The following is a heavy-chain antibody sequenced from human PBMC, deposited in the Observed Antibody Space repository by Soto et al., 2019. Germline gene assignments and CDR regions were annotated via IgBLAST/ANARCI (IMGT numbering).Heavy chain of an antibody. V-gene: IGHV3-23*01. D-gene: IGHD2-2*03. CDR2: ISGSARST. J-gene: IGHJ4*02. CDR1: GFTFSNFA. Sequence: EVQLLESGGALVQPGGSLSLTCAASGFTFSNFAIHWVRQAPGKGLEWVSGISGSARSTYYADSAKGRFTISRDNSRNTVFLQMTLLRVEDTAIYYCAEVPPGGLDISPGDYWGQGALVTVSS. CDR3: AEVPPGGLDISPGDY.